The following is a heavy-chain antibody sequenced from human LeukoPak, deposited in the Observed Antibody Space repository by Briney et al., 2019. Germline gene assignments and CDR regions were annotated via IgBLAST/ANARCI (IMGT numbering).Heavy chain of an antibody. CDR1: GGSFSGYY. V-gene: IGHV4-34*01. D-gene: IGHD6-13*01. Sequence: KPSETLSLTCAVYGGSFSGYYWSWIRRPPGKGLEWIGEINHSGSTNYNPSLKSRVTISVDTSKNQFSLKLSSVTAADTAVYYCARKYSSIWFDPWGQGTLVTVSS. CDR3: ARKYSSIWFDP. CDR2: INHSGST. J-gene: IGHJ5*02.